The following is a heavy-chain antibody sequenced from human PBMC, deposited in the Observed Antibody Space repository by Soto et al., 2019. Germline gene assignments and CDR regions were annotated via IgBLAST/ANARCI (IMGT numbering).Heavy chain of an antibody. D-gene: IGHD6-13*01. V-gene: IGHV3-33*01. CDR3: ARGGSSSWYLRWFDP. J-gene: IGHJ5*02. CDR1: GFTFINYG. CDR2: IWYDGSNK. Sequence: QVQLVESGGGVVQPGRSLRLSCAASGFTFINYGMHWVRQAPGTGLEWVAVIWYDGSNKYYADSVKGRFTISRDNSKNTLYLQMNSLRVEDTAVYYCARGGSSSWYLRWFDPWGQGTLVTVSS.